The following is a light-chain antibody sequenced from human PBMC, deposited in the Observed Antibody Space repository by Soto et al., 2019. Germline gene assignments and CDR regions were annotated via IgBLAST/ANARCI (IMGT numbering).Light chain of an antibody. CDR2: GAS. CDR3: QEYGSSRT. V-gene: IGKV3-20*01. J-gene: IGKJ1*01. CDR1: QSVSSSY. Sequence: EIVLTQSPGTLSLSPGERATLSCRASQSVSSSYLAWYQQKPGQAPRLLIYGASSRATGIPDRFSGSGSGTDFTLTIGRLEPEDCAVYYCQEYGSSRTFGQGTTVDIK.